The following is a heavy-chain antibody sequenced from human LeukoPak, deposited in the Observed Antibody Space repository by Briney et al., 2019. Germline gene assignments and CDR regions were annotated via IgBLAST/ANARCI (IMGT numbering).Heavy chain of an antibody. J-gene: IGHJ6*02. Sequence: GASVKVSCKASGYTFTSYGISWVRQAPGQGLEWMGWISAYNGNTNYAQKLQGRATMTTDTSTSTAYMELRSLRSDDTAVYYCARWQLATYYYYGMDVWGQGTTVTASS. D-gene: IGHD6-6*01. CDR2: ISAYNGNT. CDR1: GYTFTSYG. V-gene: IGHV1-18*01. CDR3: ARWQLATYYYYGMDV.